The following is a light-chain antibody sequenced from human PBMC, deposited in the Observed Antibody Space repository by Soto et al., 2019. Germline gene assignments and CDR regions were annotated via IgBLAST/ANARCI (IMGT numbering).Light chain of an antibody. J-gene: IGLJ2*01. CDR3: CSYAASAI. Sequence: QSALTQPRSVSGSPGQSVTISCTGTSSDVGGYNYVSWYQQHPGKAPKLMIYDVTKRPSGVPDRFSGSKSGNTASLTISGLQAEDEADYFCCSYAASAIFGGGTKRTVL. CDR2: DVT. CDR1: SSDVGGYNY. V-gene: IGLV2-11*01.